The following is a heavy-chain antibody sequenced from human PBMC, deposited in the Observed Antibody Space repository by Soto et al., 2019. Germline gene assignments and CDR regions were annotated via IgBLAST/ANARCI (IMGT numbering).Heavy chain of an antibody. CDR1: GGSISSGGYY. CDR3: AREDYDLLTAHYYGMDV. V-gene: IGHV4-31*03. Sequence: QVQLQESGPGLVKPSQTLSLTCTVSGGSISSGGYYWSWIRQHPGKGLEWIGYIYYSGSTYYNPSLKSRVTISVDTSKNQFSLKLSSVTAADTAVYYCAREDYDLLTAHYYGMDVWGQGTTVTVSS. J-gene: IGHJ6*02. D-gene: IGHD3-9*01. CDR2: IYYSGST.